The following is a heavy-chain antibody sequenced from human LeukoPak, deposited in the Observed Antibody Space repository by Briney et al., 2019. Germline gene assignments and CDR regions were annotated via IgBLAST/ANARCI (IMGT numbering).Heavy chain of an antibody. D-gene: IGHD6-19*01. V-gene: IGHV1-2*04. CDR3: ARGASSGWKTNYYGMDV. CDR2: INPNSGGT. Sequence: ASVKVSCKASGYTFTGYYMHWVRQAPGQGLEWMGWINPNSGGTNYAQKFRGWVTMTRDTSISTAYMELSRLRSDDTAVYYCARGASSGWKTNYYGMDVWGKGTTVTVSS. J-gene: IGHJ6*04. CDR1: GYTFTGYY.